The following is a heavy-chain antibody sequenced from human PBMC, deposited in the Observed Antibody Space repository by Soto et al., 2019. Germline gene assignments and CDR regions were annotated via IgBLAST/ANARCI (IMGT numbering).Heavy chain of an antibody. CDR1: GYTFTSYA. V-gene: IGHV1-18*01. J-gene: IGHJ4*02. CDR2: ISTYNGKT. CDR3: ARDVYDFWRSYYTWVC. D-gene: IGHD3-3*01. Sequence: ASVKVSCKASGYTFTSYAISWLRQAPGQGLEWMGWISTYNGKTNYARKLQGRVTMTTDTSTSTSYMELRSLRSDDTAVYYCARDVYDFWRSYYTWVCWCQGTLVNLSS.